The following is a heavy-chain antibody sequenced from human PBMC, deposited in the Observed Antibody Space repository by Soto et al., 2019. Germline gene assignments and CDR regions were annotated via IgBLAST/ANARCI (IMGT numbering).Heavy chain of an antibody. CDR1: GYTFTSYG. CDR3: ARADLGYCSGGSCYPEDYYYYMDV. J-gene: IGHJ6*03. D-gene: IGHD2-15*01. CDR2: ISAYNGNT. Sequence: ASVKVSCKASGYTFTSYGISWVRQAPGQGLEWMGWISAYNGNTNYAQKLQGRVTMTTDTSTSTAYMELRSLRSDDTAVYYCARADLGYCSGGSCYPEDYYYYMDVWGKGTTVTVSS. V-gene: IGHV1-18*01.